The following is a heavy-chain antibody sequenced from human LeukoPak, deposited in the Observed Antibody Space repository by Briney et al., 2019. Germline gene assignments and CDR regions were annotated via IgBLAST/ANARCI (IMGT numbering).Heavy chain of an antibody. D-gene: IGHD3-10*01. CDR3: ARRPLLWFGELGGWFDP. CDR2: INHSGST. CDR1: GGSFSGYY. Sequence: SETLSLTCAVYGGSFSGYYWSWIRQPPGKGLEWIGEINHSGSTNYNPSLKSRVTISVDTSKNQFSLKLSSVTAADTAVYYCARRPLLWFGELGGWFDPWGQGTLVTVSS. V-gene: IGHV4-34*01. J-gene: IGHJ5*02.